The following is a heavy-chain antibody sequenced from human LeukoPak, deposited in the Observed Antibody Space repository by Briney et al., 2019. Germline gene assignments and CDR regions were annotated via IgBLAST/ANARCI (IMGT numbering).Heavy chain of an antibody. D-gene: IGHD3-16*01. J-gene: IGHJ4*02. Sequence: SETLSLTCAVYGGSFSGYYWSWIRQPPGKGLEWIGQIDPYGGTNYNPSLKSRVTISGDTSKNQFSLKLSSVTAADTAVYYCTRHGGYYFDYWGQGSLVTVSS. V-gene: IGHV4-34*01. CDR3: TRHGGYYFDY. CDR1: GGSFSGYY. CDR2: IDPYGGT.